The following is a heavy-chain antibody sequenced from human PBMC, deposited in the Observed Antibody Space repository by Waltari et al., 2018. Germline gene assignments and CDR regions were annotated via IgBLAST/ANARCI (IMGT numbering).Heavy chain of an antibody. Sequence: EVQLVQSGAEVKKPGESLKISCKGSGYSFTSYWIGWVRQMPGKGLEWMGIIYPGDSDTRYSPSFQGQVTISADKSISTAYLQWSSLKASDTAMYYCARHARGWKYQLLFDGTFDIWGQGTMVTVSS. CDR1: GYSFTSYW. V-gene: IGHV5-51*01. CDR3: ARHARGWKYQLLFDGTFDI. D-gene: IGHD2-2*01. J-gene: IGHJ3*02. CDR2: IYPGDSDT.